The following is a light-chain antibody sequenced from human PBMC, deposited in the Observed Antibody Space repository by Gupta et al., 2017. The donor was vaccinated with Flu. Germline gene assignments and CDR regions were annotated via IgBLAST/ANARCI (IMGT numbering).Light chain of an antibody. J-gene: IGLJ1*01. CDR1: SSNIGAGYD. CDR3: QSYDNSLSASYV. Sequence: QSVLTQPPSVSGAPGQRVNITCTGSSSNIGAGYDVHWYHQLPGTAPKLLIYGNSNRPSGGPPRFSCSNSGASTAPAITGLQAEDEAAYYCQSYDNSLSASYVFGTGTKVTVL. V-gene: IGLV1-40*01. CDR2: GNS.